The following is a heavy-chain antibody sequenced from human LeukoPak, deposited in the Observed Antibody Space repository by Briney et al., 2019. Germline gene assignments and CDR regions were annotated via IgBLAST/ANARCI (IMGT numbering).Heavy chain of an antibody. J-gene: IGHJ6*03. CDR3: ARGGKIAGYYYFYMDV. D-gene: IGHD2/OR15-2a*01. V-gene: IGHV3-7*01. CDR1: GFTFNTYW. CDR2: IKQDGSEK. Sequence: GGSLRLSCVASGFTFNTYWVNWVRQAPGKGLEWVAHIKQDGSEKYYVDSVKGRFTISRDNAKTSLYLQVNSLRAEDTAVYYCARGGKIAGYYYFYMDVWGKGTTVIVSS.